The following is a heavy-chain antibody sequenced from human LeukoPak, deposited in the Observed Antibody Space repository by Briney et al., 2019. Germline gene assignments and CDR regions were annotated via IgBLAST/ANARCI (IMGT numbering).Heavy chain of an antibody. CDR1: GGTFSSYA. D-gene: IGHD3-22*01. V-gene: IGHV1-69*05. Sequence: ASVKVSCKASGGTFSSYAISWVRQAPGQGLEWMGGIIPIFGTANYAQKFQGRVTITTDESTSTAYMELSSLRSEDTAVYYCARSHDSSGYPPEEHFQHWGQGTLVTVSS. CDR3: ARSHDSSGYPPEEHFQH. J-gene: IGHJ1*01. CDR2: IIPIFGTA.